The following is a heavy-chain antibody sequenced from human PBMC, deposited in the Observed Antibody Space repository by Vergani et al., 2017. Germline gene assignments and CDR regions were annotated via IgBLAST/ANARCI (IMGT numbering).Heavy chain of an antibody. CDR2: MNPNSGIT. CDR3: ARGAPSGVVYYYYMDV. D-gene: IGHD1-26*01. V-gene: IGHV1-8*01. Sequence: QVQLVQSGAEVKKPGASVTVSCKSSGYTFTSFDIHWVRQATGQGLEWMGWMNPNSGITGYAQKFQGRVTMTRNTSIRTAYMELRSLRSEDTAVYYCARGAPSGVVYYYYMDVWGKGTTVTVSS. J-gene: IGHJ6*03. CDR1: GYTFTSFD.